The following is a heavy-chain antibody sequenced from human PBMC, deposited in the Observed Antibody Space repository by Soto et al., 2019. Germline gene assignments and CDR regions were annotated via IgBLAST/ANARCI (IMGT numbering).Heavy chain of an antibody. CDR1: GFTFSNYG. CDR3: AKEMIASTLADFFDY. D-gene: IGHD2-21*01. CDR2: ISGSGGRT. V-gene: IGHV3-23*01. J-gene: IGHJ4*02. Sequence: EVQLLESGGGLIQPGGSLRLSCEASGFTFSNYGMTWVRLAPGKGLEWVSTISGSGGRTFYADPVKGRFTISRDNSKNTLYLQMKSLRAEETAVYYCAKEMIASTLADFFDYLGQGTLVTVSS.